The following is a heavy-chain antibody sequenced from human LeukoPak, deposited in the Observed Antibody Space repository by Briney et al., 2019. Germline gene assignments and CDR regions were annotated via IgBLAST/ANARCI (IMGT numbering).Heavy chain of an antibody. CDR1: GYTFTSYY. CDR2: INPSGDNT. J-gene: IGHJ4*02. V-gene: IGHV1-46*01. CDR3: ARDSGERGSGSYLIAY. D-gene: IGHD3-10*01. Sequence: ASVKVSCKASGYTFTSYYMYWVRQAPGQGLEWMGIINPSGDNTNYAQKFQGRVTMTRDMSTTTVYMELSSLRSDDTAVYYCARDSGERGSGSYLIAYWGQGTLVTVSS.